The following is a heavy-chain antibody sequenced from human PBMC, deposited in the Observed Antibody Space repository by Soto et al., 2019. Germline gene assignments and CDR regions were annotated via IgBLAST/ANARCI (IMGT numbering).Heavy chain of an antibody. V-gene: IGHV3-30*18. D-gene: IGHD1-1*01. CDR2: MSFDGSNK. CDR3: AKEFGWELQLSHPYYNSGMDV. Sequence: QVQLVESGGGLVQPGRSLRLSCAASGFTFRSYGMHWVRQARGKGLEWVALMSFDGSNKYYADSVRGRFTISSDNSKSTLYLQMDILRPEDTAVYYCAKEFGWELQLSHPYYNSGMDVWGQGTTVTVSS. CDR1: GFTFRSYG. J-gene: IGHJ6*02.